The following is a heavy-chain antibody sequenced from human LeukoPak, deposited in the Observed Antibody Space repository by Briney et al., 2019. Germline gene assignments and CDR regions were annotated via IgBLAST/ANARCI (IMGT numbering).Heavy chain of an antibody. CDR3: AKDRRTTVTTGYFDY. V-gene: IGHV3-23*01. J-gene: IGHJ4*02. CDR2: ISGSGGST. CDR1: GFTLAGYA. Sequence: GGSLRLSCAASGFTLAGYAMSWVRQAPGKGLEWVSAISGSGGSTYYADSVKGRFTISRDNSKNTLYLQMNSLRAEDTAVYYCAKDRRTTVTTGYFDYWGQGTLVTVSS. D-gene: IGHD4-17*01.